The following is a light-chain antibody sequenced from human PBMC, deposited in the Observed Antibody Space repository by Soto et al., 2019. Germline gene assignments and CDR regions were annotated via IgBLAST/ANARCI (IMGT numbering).Light chain of an antibody. CDR1: NIGSKS. J-gene: IGLJ1*01. CDR2: YDG. CDR3: QVWDSSSDHYV. V-gene: IGLV3-21*04. Sequence: SSELTQPPSVSVAPGKTARITCGGNNIGSKSVHWYQQQPGQAPVLVFYYDGDRPSGILERFSGSNSGDTATLTISRVEAGDEADYYCQVWDSSSDHYVFGTGTKVTVL.